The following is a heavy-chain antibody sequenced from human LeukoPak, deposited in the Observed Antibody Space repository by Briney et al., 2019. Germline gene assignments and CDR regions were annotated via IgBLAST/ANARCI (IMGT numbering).Heavy chain of an antibody. CDR3: ARVRARIYGSGWFDP. J-gene: IGHJ5*02. CDR1: GGTFSSYA. D-gene: IGHD3-10*01. V-gene: IGHV1-2*02. Sequence: ASVKVSCKASGGTFSSYAISWVRQAPGQGLEWMGWINPNSGGTNYAQKFQGRVTMTRDTSISTAYMELSRLRSDDTAVYYCARVRARIYGSGWFDPWGQGTLVTVSS. CDR2: INPNSGGT.